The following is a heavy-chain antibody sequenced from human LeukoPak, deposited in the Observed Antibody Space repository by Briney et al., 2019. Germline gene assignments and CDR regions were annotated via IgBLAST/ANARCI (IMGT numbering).Heavy chain of an antibody. Sequence: PGGSLRLSCAASGFTFSSYGMHWVRQAPGKGLEWVAVISYDGSNKYYADSVKGRFTISRDNSKNTLYLQMNSLRAEDTAVYYCARDVGFEQLVYDYWGQGTLVTVSS. CDR1: GFTFSSYG. CDR2: ISYDGSNK. V-gene: IGHV3-30*03. J-gene: IGHJ4*02. CDR3: ARDVGFEQLVYDY. D-gene: IGHD6-13*01.